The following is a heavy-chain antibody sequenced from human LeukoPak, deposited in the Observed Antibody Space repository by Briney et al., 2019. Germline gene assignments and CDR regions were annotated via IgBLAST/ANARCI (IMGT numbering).Heavy chain of an antibody. J-gene: IGHJ6*03. Sequence: ASVKVSCKASGYTFTGYYMHWVRQAPGQGLEWMGIINPSGGSTSYAQKFQGRVTMTRDTSTSTVYMELSSLRSEDTAVYYCARGCNWNRPGGYMDVWGKGTTVTVSS. V-gene: IGHV1-46*01. CDR3: ARGCNWNRPGGYMDV. D-gene: IGHD1-20*01. CDR1: GYTFTGYY. CDR2: INPSGGST.